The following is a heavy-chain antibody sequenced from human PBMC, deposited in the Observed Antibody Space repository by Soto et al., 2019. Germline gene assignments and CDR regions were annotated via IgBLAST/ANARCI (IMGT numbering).Heavy chain of an antibody. CDR2: INHSGST. V-gene: IGHV4-34*01. J-gene: IGHJ6*03. D-gene: IGHD3-10*01. CDR1: GGSFSDYY. Sequence: PSETLSLTCAVYGGSFSDYYWSWIRQPPGKGLEWIGEINHSGSTNYNPSLKSRVTISVDTSKNQFSLKLSSLTAADTAVYYCARGEMGITMVRGVSTPSGYNSMDFWGKGTPVTASS. CDR3: ARGEMGITMVRGVSTPSGYNSMDF.